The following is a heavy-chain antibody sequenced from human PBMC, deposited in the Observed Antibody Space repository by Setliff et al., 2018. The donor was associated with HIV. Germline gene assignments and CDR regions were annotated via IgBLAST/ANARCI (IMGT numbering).Heavy chain of an antibody. CDR3: ARRLFGAVAGTYGMDV. V-gene: IGHV4-38-2*01. D-gene: IGHD6-19*01. J-gene: IGHJ6*02. CDR1: DYSITSGYY. Sequence: SETLSLTCGISDYSITSGYYWGWIRQPPGKGLEWIGSIYRSGSTYDNPSLKSRVTISFDTSKNQFSLKLTSVTAADTAVYYCARRLFGAVAGTYGMDVWGQGTTVTVSS. CDR2: IYRSGST.